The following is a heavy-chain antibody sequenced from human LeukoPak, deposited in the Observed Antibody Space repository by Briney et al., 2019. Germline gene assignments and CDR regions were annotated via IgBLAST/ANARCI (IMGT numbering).Heavy chain of an antibody. Sequence: GESLKISCKGSGYSFTNYWIGWVRQMPGKGLGWMWIIYPGDSDTRYSPSFQGQVTISADKSISTAYLQWSSLKASHTAMYYCARASENAGYDTSGYRPYYFDYWGQGTLVTVSS. CDR2: IYPGDSDT. CDR3: ARASENAGYDTSGYRPYYFDY. V-gene: IGHV5-51*01. J-gene: IGHJ4*02. D-gene: IGHD3-22*01. CDR1: GYSFTNYW.